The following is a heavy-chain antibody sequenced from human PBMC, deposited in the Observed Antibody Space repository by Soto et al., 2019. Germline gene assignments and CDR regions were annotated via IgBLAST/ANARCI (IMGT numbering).Heavy chain of an antibody. CDR2: INGNGGST. V-gene: IGHV3-20*04. Sequence: EVQLVESGGGVVRPGGSLRLSCAASGFTFDDYGMSWVRQAPGKGLEWVSGINGNGGSTGYPDSVKGRFTISRDNAKNSLYLQMNRLRAEDTALYYCARDQVAVAGMGYLHHWGQGALVTVSS. CDR3: ARDQVAVAGMGYLHH. J-gene: IGHJ1*01. D-gene: IGHD6-19*01. CDR1: GFTFDDYG.